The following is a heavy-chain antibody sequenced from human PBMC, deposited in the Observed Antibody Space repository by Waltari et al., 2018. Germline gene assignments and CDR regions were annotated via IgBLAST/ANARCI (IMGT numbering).Heavy chain of an antibody. V-gene: IGHV3-7*01. CDR1: GFTFSRYW. CDR2: INYDGSQK. Sequence: EVHLVESGGGLVQPGGSLRLSCGASGFTFSRYWMRWVRQTPGKVLEWVANINYDGSQKYYVDSVKGRFSISRDNAKNSVYLQMNSLRVEDTAVYYCAKSRGFEYWGQGTLITVSS. D-gene: IGHD2-2*01. J-gene: IGHJ4*02. CDR3: AKSRGFEY.